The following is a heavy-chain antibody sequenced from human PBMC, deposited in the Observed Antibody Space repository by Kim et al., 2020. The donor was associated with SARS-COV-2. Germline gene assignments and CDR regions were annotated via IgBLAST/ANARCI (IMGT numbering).Heavy chain of an antibody. CDR3: ARDTSILYNWFDP. J-gene: IGHJ5*02. CDR1: GGSISSGDYY. CDR2: IFYSGYT. Sequence: SETLSLTCSVSGGSISSGDYYWSWIRQPPGKGLEWIGYIFYSGYTYYNPSLKSRVTISVDTSKNQFSLKLSSVTAADTAVYYCARDTSILYNWFDPWGQGTLVTVSS. V-gene: IGHV4-30-4*01.